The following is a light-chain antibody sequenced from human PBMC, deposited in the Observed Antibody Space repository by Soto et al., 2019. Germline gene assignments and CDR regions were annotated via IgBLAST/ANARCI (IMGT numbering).Light chain of an antibody. J-gene: IGLJ1*01. Sequence: QSVLTQPASVSGSPGQLITISCTGTSSDVGGYNYVSWYQQHPGKAPKLMIYEVSNRPSGVSNRFSGSKSGNTASLTISGLQAEDEADYYCSSYTSSSTVWVFGTGTKVTVL. CDR1: SSDVGGYNY. CDR3: SSYTSSSTVWV. V-gene: IGLV2-14*01. CDR2: EVS.